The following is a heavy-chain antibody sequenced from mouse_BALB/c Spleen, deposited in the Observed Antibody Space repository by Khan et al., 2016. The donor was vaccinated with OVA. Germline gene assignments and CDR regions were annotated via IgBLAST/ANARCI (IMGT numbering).Heavy chain of an antibody. CDR1: GFSLTDFG. CDR3: ARNSYPYAMDY. V-gene: IGHV2-6*02. Sequence: QVQLKESGPGLVAPSQSLSITCTVSGFSLTDFGVHWVRQPPGKGLEWLVLIWSDGTTTYNSALKSRLSISKDTSKSQVFLKMNSLQTDDTAMYYWARNSYPYAMDYWGQGTSVTVSS. CDR2: IWSDGTT. J-gene: IGHJ4*01.